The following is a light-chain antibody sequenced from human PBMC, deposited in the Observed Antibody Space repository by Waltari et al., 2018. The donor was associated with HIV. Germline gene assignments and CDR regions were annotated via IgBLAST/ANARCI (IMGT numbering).Light chain of an antibody. CDR1: QGIRNA. Sequence: AIQLTQSPSSLSASVGDRVTITCRASQGIRNALAWYQQKPGRPPKLLIYDASNLEGGVPSRFSGSLSGTDFNLTISNLQPEDSATYDCQQFRSYPRTFGQGATLEIK. V-gene: IGKV1-13*02. CDR2: DAS. J-gene: IGKJ2*01. CDR3: QQFRSYPRT.